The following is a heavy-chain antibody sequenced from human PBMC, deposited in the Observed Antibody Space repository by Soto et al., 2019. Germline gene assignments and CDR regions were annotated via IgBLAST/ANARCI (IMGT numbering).Heavy chain of an antibody. CDR2: IYSGGST. CDR3: AREYYYDSSGPLGWFDP. Sequence: GGSLRLSCAASGFTVSSNYMSWVRQAPGKGLEWVSVIYSGGSTYYADSVKGRFTISRDNSKNTLYLQMNSLRAEDTAVYYCAREYYYDSSGPLGWFDPWGQGTLVTVSS. J-gene: IGHJ5*02. CDR1: GFTVSSNY. D-gene: IGHD3-22*01. V-gene: IGHV3-66*01.